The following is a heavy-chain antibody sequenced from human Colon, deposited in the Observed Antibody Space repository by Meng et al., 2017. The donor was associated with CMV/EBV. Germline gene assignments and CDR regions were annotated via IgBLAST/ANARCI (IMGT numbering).Heavy chain of an antibody. CDR3: ARGIWPATSSGVPQNDPRDF. V-gene: IGHV4-39*07. CDR1: GVSISHSPYH. D-gene: IGHD3-3*01. Sequence: SETLSLTCTVSGVSISHSPYHWVWVRQPPGKGLEWIGSISATGATYKNPSLKSRVTISLDTSKNQFSLNLISVTAADTAIFYCARGIWPATSSGVPQNDPRDFWGQGLSVTVSS. CDR2: ISATGAT. J-gene: IGHJ4*02.